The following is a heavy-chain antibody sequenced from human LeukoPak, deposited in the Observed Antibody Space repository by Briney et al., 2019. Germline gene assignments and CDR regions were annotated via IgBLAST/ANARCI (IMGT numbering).Heavy chain of an antibody. CDR2: IHTRGTT. CDR1: GGSISTFY. CDR3: VRDGTGDSSGWHL. D-gene: IGHD6-19*01. V-gene: IGHV4-4*07. Sequence: SETLSLTCTVSGGSISTFYWGWIRQPAGKGLEWIGRIHTRGTTDYNPSLKSRVSMSVDTSKNQFFLRLRSVTAADTAVYYCVRDGTGDSSGWHLWGQGTLVTVSS. J-gene: IGHJ4*02.